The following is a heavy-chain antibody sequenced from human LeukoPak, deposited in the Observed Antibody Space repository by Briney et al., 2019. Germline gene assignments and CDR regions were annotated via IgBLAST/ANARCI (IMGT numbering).Heavy chain of an antibody. J-gene: IGHJ4*02. D-gene: IGHD3-10*01. Sequence: PSETLSLTCTVSGGSISSYYWSWIRQPPGKRLEWIGHIYYSGSTNYNPSLKSRVTISVDTSKNQFSLKLSSVTAADTAVYYCARQGAGVPFDYWGRGTLVTVSS. V-gene: IGHV4-59*08. CDR1: GGSISSYY. CDR3: ARQGAGVPFDY. CDR2: IYYSGST.